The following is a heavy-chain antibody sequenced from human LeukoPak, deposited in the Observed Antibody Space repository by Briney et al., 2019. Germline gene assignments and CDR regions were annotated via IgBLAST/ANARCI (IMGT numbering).Heavy chain of an antibody. CDR3: ARQRADYYYYYVDV. CDR1: GGSINSANYY. Sequence: SETLSLXCTVSGGSINSANYYWGWLRQPPAKGLEWIGSIYYSETTYDNPSLKSRVTISIETSKNQFSLKLSSVTASDTAVYYCARQRADYYYYYVDVWGKGTTVAVS. J-gene: IGHJ6*03. V-gene: IGHV4-39*01. CDR2: IYYSETT.